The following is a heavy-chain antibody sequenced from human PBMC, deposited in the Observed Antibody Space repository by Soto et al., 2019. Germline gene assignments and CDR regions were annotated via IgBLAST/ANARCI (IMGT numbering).Heavy chain of an antibody. Sequence: SETLSLTCTVSGGSISSSIYYWGWIRHPPGKGLEWIGSIYYSGSTYYNPSLKSRVTISVDTSKNQFSLKLSSVTAAETAVYYCARQGKYSSSLNYYGMDVWGQGTTVTFYS. CDR1: GGSISSSIYY. V-gene: IGHV4-39*01. CDR3: ARQGKYSSSLNYYGMDV. D-gene: IGHD6-13*01. J-gene: IGHJ6*02. CDR2: IYYSGST.